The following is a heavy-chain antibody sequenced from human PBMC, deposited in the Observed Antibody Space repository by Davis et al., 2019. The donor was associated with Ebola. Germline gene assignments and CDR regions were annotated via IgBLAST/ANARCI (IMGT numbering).Heavy chain of an antibody. D-gene: IGHD3-10*01. V-gene: IGHV3-74*01. J-gene: IGHJ5*02. CDR2: MSPDGTRT. CDR3: ARGDGSGTYPRKWFDP. Sequence: PGGSLRLSCAGSGITLRSYWMHWVRQAPGKGPVWVSRMSPDGTRTDYADSVKGRFTISRDNAKNSLFLQMNSLRAEDTAVYYCARGDGSGTYPRKWFDPWGQGTLVTVSS. CDR1: GITLRSYW.